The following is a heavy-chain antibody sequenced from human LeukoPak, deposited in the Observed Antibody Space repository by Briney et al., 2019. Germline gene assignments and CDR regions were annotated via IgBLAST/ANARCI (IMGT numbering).Heavy chain of an antibody. CDR1: GYTFTSYG. D-gene: IGHD2-21*02. J-gene: IGHJ4*02. CDR3: ASVMAYCGGDCYAYYFDY. V-gene: IGHV1-18*01. CDR2: ISAYNGNT. Sequence: ASVKVSCKASGYTFTSYGISWVRQAPGQGLEWMGWISAYNGNTNYAQKLQGRVTMTTDTSTSTAYMELRSLRSDDTAVYYCASVMAYCGGDCYAYYFDYWGQGTLVTVSS.